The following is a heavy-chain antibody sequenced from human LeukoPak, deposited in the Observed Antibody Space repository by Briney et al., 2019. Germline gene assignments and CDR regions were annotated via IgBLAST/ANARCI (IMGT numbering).Heavy chain of an antibody. D-gene: IGHD2-21*01. CDR3: ARDLMIPNAFDI. CDR1: GYTFTNYG. J-gene: IGHJ3*02. V-gene: IGHV1-18*01. CDR2: ISAYNGNT. Sequence: ASVKVSCKASGYTFTNYGITWVRQAPGQVLEWMGWISAYNGNTNYAQKLQGRVTMTTDTSTSTAYMELRSLRSDDTAVYYCARDLMIPNAFDIWGQGTMVTVSS.